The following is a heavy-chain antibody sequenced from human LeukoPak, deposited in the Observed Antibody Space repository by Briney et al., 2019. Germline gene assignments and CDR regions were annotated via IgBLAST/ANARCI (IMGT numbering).Heavy chain of an antibody. J-gene: IGHJ4*02. Sequence: SENLSLTCTVSGGSISNNNYYWAWIRQPPGKGLECIGSIYYSGSPYYNPSLKSRVTISVDTSKNQFSLRLSSVTAADTAVYYCATWRTAKTGFDYWGQGTLVTVSS. V-gene: IGHV4-39*01. CDR1: GGSISNNNYY. CDR2: IYYSGSP. D-gene: IGHD1-1*01. CDR3: ATWRTAKTGFDY.